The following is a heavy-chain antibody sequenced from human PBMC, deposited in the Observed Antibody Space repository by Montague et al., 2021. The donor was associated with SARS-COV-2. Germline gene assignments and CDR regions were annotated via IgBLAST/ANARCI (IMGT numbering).Heavy chain of an antibody. CDR3: ARKMGSSFDV. J-gene: IGHJ3*01. CDR1: GASLSSDSLS. D-gene: IGHD2-8*01. CDR2: TYYRSKWYN. Sequence: VSSGASLSSDSLSWHWIRQSPSRGLEWLASTYYRSKWYNDSAPSVSGRATVKPDTSRNQFSLHLDSVTPEDTALYFCARKMGSSFDVWGKGTMVIVSS. V-gene: IGHV6-1*01.